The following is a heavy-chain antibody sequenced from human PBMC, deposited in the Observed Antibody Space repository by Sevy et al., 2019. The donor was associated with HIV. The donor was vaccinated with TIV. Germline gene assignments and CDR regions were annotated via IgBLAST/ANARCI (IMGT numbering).Heavy chain of an antibody. CDR3: AKDLHPPGPVRGTNFDY. J-gene: IGHJ4*02. CDR1: ALTFTRYA. D-gene: IGHD1-1*01. Sequence: GGSLRLSCAASALTFTRYAFHWVRQAPGKGPEWLGVISYEGSNIYYGPSVKGRFTSSRDNSKNKLYLQMNDMRTDDMDVYYCAKDLHPPGPVRGTNFDYWGRGTLVTVSS. CDR2: ISYEGSNI. V-gene: IGHV3-30*18.